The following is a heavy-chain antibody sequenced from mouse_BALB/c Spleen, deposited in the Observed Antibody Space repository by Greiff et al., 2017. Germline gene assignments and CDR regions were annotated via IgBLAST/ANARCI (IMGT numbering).Heavy chain of an antibody. CDR1: GFSLTSYD. Sequence: VHLVESGPGLVAPSQSLSITCTVSGFSLTSYDISWIRQPPGKGLEWLGVIWTGGGTNYNSAFMSRLSISKDNSKSQVFLKMNSLQTDDTAIYYCVREKESSGYGSAYWGQGTLVTVSA. V-gene: IGHV2-9-2*01. CDR3: VREKESSGYGSAY. D-gene: IGHD3-2*01. CDR2: IWTGGGT. J-gene: IGHJ3*01.